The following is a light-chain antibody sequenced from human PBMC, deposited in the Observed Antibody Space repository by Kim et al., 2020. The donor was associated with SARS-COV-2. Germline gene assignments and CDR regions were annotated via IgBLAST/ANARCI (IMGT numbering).Light chain of an antibody. CDR1: QAISHC. Sequence: AFVGHSITCTCRASQAISHCLAWFQQKPGRAPKSLIHAAYGLQSGVPSRFSGSGSGTDFSLTIHNVQPEDFATYYCQQYKTYPFTFGPGTKVDIK. CDR3: QQYKTYPFT. V-gene: IGKV1-16*01. J-gene: IGKJ3*01. CDR2: AAY.